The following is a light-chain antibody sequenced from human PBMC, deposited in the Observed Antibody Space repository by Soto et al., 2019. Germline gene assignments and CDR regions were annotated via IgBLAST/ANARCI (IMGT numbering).Light chain of an antibody. V-gene: IGKV4-1*01. CDR2: WAS. CDR1: QSLLYSSNNKTY. Sequence: IVMTQSPDSLAVSLGERATINCRSSQSLLYSSNNKTYLAWYQQRPGHSPELLISWASNRESGVPDRFRGSGSGAAFTLTITSLQTEDVAVYYCQQFWTTPVSFGGGTKVEI. J-gene: IGKJ4*01. CDR3: QQFWTTPVS.